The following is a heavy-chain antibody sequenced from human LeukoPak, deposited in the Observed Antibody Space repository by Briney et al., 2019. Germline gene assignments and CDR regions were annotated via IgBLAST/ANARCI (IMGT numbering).Heavy chain of an antibody. V-gene: IGHV3-48*01. CDR3: ARDAVVRGRKNYFDY. D-gene: IGHD4-23*01. CDR2: ISSSSSTI. CDR1: GFTFSSYS. J-gene: IGHJ4*02. Sequence: GGSLRLSCAASGFTFSSYSMNWVRQAPGKGLEWVSYISSSSSTIYYADSVKGRFTISRDNAKNSLYLQMNSLRAEDTAVYYCARDAVVRGRKNYFDYWGQGTLVTVSS.